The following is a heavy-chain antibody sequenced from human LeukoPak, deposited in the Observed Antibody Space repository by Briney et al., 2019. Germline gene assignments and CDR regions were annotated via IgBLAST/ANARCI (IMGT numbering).Heavy chain of an antibody. Sequence: AASVKVSCKASGGTFSSHAISWVRQAPGQGLEWMGGIIPIFGTANYAQKFQGRVTITADESTSTAYMELSSLRSEDTAVYYCARDYPIVVVPAARAGNWFDPWGQGTLVTVSS. D-gene: IGHD2-2*01. V-gene: IGHV1-69*01. CDR2: IIPIFGTA. J-gene: IGHJ5*02. CDR3: ARDYPIVVVPAARAGNWFDP. CDR1: GGTFSSHA.